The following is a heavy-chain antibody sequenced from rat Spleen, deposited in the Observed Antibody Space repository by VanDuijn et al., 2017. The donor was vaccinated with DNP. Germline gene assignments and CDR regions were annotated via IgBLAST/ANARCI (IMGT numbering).Heavy chain of an antibody. V-gene: IGHV5-25*01. Sequence: EVQLVESGGGFVQPGRSMKLSCAASGFTFSDYYMAWVRQAPKKGLAWVASINKTGGTTYYPDSVKGRFTISRDNAKSTLYLQMNSLRSEDTATYYCTRGTTVVTGWFAYWGQGTLVTVSS. CDR3: TRGTTVVTGWFAY. CDR1: GFTFSDYY. D-gene: IGHD1-1*01. J-gene: IGHJ3*01. CDR2: INKTGGTT.